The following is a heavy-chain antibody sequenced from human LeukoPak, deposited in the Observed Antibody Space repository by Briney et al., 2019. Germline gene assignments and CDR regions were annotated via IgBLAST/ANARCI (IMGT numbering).Heavy chain of an antibody. CDR3: ARSPHALWFGGGAFDF. D-gene: IGHD3-10*01. CDR2: IYSTGIT. J-gene: IGHJ4*02. V-gene: IGHV3-53*01. CDR1: GFSVSAKS. Sequence: GGSLRVSCAASGFSVSAKSMSWVRQTPEKGLEWVSVIYSTGITAYADSVKGRFSISRDNSKNTLALQMNSLRVEDTAVYYCARSPHALWFGGGAFDFWGQGTRVTVSS.